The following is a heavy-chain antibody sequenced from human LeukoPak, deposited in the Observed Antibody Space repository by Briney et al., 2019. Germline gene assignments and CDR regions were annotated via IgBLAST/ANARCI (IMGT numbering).Heavy chain of an antibody. D-gene: IGHD3-22*01. V-gene: IGHV4-34*01. CDR2: INHSGST. Sequence: SETLSLTCAVYGGSFSGYYWSWIRQPPGKGLEWIGEINHSGSTNYIPSLKSRVTISVDTSKNQFSLKLSSVTAADTAVYYCARGNLYYFDSSGYYFKFDYWGQGTLVTVSS. CDR3: ARGNLYYFDSSGYYFKFDY. J-gene: IGHJ4*02. CDR1: GGSFSGYY.